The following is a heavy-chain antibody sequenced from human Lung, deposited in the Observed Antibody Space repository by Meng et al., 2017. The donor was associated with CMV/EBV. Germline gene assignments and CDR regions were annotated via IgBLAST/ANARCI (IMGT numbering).Heavy chain of an antibody. CDR2: IYGNDDK. CDR1: GFSLTTSELG. Sequence: GPXLVXPTQTLTLTCTFSGFSLTTSELGVAWFRQPPGKALEWLALIYGNDDKRYTPSLKSRLHLTKDTSKNQVVLTVTNMDSVDAATYYCAHRDNYGLAACHIWGKGTXVTVSS. D-gene: IGHD3/OR15-3a*01. V-gene: IGHV2-5*01. J-gene: IGHJ6*04. CDR3: AHRDNYGLAACHI.